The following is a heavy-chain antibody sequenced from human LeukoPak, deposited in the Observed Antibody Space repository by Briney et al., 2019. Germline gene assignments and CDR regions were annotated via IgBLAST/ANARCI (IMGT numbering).Heavy chain of an antibody. Sequence: ASVKVSCKASGYTFTSYYMHWVRQAPGQGLEWMGIINPSGGSTSYAQKFQGRVTMTRDTSTSTVYMELSSLRSEDTAVYYCARDLEYSGYYYYYMDVWGKGTTVTVSS. CDR3: ARDLEYSGYYYYYMDV. V-gene: IGHV1-46*01. CDR1: GYTFTSYY. CDR2: INPSGGST. J-gene: IGHJ6*03. D-gene: IGHD3-10*01.